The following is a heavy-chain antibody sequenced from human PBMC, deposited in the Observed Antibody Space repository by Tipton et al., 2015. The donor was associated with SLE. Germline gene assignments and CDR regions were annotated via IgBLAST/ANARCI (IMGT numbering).Heavy chain of an antibody. Sequence: TLSLTCTVYGGFNSEHIWSWVRQSPAKGLEWIGHISYSGTTNYNPSLRSRVFISVDTSKDQFSLRLTSVTAADTAMCYCARTGVGFDIWGQGTMVTVSS. D-gene: IGHD7-27*01. CDR1: GGFNSEHI. CDR3: ARTGVGFDI. V-gene: IGHV4-59*11. J-gene: IGHJ3*02. CDR2: ISYSGTT.